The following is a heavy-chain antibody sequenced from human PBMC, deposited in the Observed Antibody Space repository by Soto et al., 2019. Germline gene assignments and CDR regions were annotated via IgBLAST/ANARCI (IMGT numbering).Heavy chain of an antibody. D-gene: IGHD2-2*01. V-gene: IGHV2-5*02. CDR3: ATVCSVVVPAAMPSYY. Sequence: SGPTLVNPTQTLTLTCTFSGFSLSTSGVGVGWIRQPPGKALEWLALIYWDDDKRYSPSLKSRLTITKDTSKNQVVLTMTNMDPVDTATYYCATVCSVVVPAAMPSYYWGQGTLVTVSS. J-gene: IGHJ4*02. CDR2: IYWDDDK. CDR1: GFSLSTSGVG.